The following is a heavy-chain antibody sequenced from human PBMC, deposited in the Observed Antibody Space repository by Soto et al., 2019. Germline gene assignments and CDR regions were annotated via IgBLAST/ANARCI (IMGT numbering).Heavy chain of an antibody. J-gene: IGHJ4*02. Sequence: GSLILSCVVPGFSFSISATSMSWVRQAPGKGLEWVSLLGFDDIAHYADLAKGRFTISRDKSTNTLYLQMTSLRAEDTAVYYCAKDPNAQYCSEKSFNFAWGRGTLVTVS. CDR3: AKDPNAQYCSEKSFNFA. V-gene: IGHV3-23*01. D-gene: IGHD2-15*01. CDR2: LGFDDIA. CDR1: GFSFSISA.